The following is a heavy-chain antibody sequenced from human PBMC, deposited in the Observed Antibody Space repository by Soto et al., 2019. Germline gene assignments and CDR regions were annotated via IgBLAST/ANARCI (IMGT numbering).Heavy chain of an antibody. CDR1: GFTFDDYA. J-gene: IGHJ4*02. CDR2: ISWNSGSI. CDR3: AKGFQWELLDYFDY. Sequence: SLRLSCAASGFTFDDYAMHWVRQAPGKGLEWVSGISWNSGSIGYADSVKGRFTISRDNAKNSLYLQMNSLRAEDTALYYCAKGFQWELLDYFDYWGQGTLVTVSS. D-gene: IGHD1-26*01. V-gene: IGHV3-9*01.